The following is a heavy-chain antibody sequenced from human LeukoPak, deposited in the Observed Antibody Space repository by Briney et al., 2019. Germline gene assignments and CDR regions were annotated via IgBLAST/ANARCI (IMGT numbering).Heavy chain of an antibody. J-gene: IGHJ5*02. V-gene: IGHV4-38-2*02. D-gene: IGHD6-13*01. CDR3: ARALGGAAAGKSGHWFDP. CDR2: IYHSGST. CDR1: GYSISSGYY. Sequence: PSETLSLTCTVSGYSISSGYYWGWIRQPPGKGLEWIGSIYHSGSTYYNPSLKSRVTLSVDTSKNQFSLKLSSVTAADTAVYYCARALGGAAAGKSGHWFDPWGQGTLVTVSS.